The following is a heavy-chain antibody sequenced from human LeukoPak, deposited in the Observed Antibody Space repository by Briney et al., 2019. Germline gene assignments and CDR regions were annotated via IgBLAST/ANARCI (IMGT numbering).Heavy chain of an antibody. CDR2: ISAYKGNT. V-gene: IGHV1-18*01. CDR3: AGGGVGATDNWFDP. D-gene: IGHD1-26*01. CDR1: GYTFTSYG. J-gene: IGHJ5*02. Sequence: GASVKVSCKASGYTFTSYGISWVRQAPGQGLEWMGWISAYKGNTDYAQKLQGRVTMTTDTSTSTAYMELRSLRSDDTAVYYCAGGGVGATDNWFDPWGQGTLVTVSS.